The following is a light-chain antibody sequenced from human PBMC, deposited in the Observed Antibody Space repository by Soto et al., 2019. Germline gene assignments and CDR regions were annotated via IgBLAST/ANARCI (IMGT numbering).Light chain of an antibody. CDR1: QSVSSSY. J-gene: IGKJ3*01. Sequence: EIVLTQSPGTLSLSPGERATLSCRASQSVSSSYVAWYQQKPGQAPSLLIYGTSSRATGIPDRFSGSGSGTDFTLSISRREPEDVEVYYCQLVGTFGPGTKVD. CDR3: QLVGT. CDR2: GTS. V-gene: IGKV3-20*01.